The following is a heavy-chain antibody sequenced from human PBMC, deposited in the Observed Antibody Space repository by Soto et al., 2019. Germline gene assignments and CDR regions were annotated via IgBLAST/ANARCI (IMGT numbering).Heavy chain of an antibody. J-gene: IGHJ5*02. D-gene: IGHD6-13*01. Sequence: GGSLRLSCAASGFTFSSYSMNWVRQAPGKGLEWVSSISSSSSYMYYADSVKGRFTISRDNAKNSLYLQMNSLRAEDTAVYYCARVSSSWYNWFDPWGQGTLVTVSS. CDR2: ISSSSSYM. V-gene: IGHV3-21*01. CDR1: GFTFSSYS. CDR3: ARVSSSWYNWFDP.